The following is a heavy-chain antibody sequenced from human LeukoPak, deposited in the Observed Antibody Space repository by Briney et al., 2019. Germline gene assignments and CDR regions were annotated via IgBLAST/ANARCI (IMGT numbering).Heavy chain of an antibody. J-gene: IGHJ4*02. V-gene: IGHV3-74*01. Sequence: GGSLRLSCAVSGFIFSSYAMSWVRQAPGKGVEWVSRIYYDGTTMVYADSVRGRFTISRDHVKNMLYLQMNSLREDDTAVYYCARNNWGIDYWVQGTMVTVS. CDR2: IYYDGTTM. D-gene: IGHD7-27*01. CDR3: ARNNWGIDY. CDR1: GFIFSSYA.